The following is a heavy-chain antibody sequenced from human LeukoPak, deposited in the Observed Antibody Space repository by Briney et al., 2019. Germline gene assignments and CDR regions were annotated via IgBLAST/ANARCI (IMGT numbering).Heavy chain of an antibody. V-gene: IGHV4-59*08. CDR2: IYYSGST. CDR3: ARLIRGPVRNLNWFDP. Sequence: PSETLSLTCTVSGGSISSYYWSWIRQPPGKGLEWIGYIYYSGSTNYNPSLKSRVTISVDTSKNQFSLKLSSVTAADTAVYYCARLIRGPVRNLNWFDPWGQGTLVTVSS. CDR1: GGSISSYY. J-gene: IGHJ5*02.